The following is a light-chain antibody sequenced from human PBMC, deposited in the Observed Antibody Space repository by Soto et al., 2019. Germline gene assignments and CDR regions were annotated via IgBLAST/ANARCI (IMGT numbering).Light chain of an antibody. CDR3: HQYDDWSLT. Sequence: EVVMTQSPATLSVSPGERATLSCRASQSVNTNLAWYQQKPGQAPRVLIYAASTRATGVPERFSGSGSGTDFTLTISSLQSEDFAVYYCHQYDDWSLTFGGGTKVDIK. V-gene: IGKV3-15*01. CDR2: AAS. CDR1: QSVNTN. J-gene: IGKJ4*01.